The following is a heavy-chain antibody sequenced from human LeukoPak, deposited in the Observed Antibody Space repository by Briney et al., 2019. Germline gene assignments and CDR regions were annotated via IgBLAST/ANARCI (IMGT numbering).Heavy chain of an antibody. Sequence: GGSLRLSCAASGFTFSTYAMSWVRQAPGKGLGWVSAISGGGGSTYYAESVKGRFTISRDNPKNTLYLQMNSLRADDTAVYYCARGDIALWYFDVWGRGTLVTVSS. D-gene: IGHD5-12*01. V-gene: IGHV3-23*01. CDR2: ISGGGGST. CDR3: ARGDIALWYFDV. CDR1: GFTFSTYA. J-gene: IGHJ2*01.